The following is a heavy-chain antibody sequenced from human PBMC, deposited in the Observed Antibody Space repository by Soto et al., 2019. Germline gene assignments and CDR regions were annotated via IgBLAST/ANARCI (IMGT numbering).Heavy chain of an antibody. CDR2: ISSSSSTI. J-gene: IGHJ6*02. CDR3: AREEEQLWRPNGCGYGMDV. Sequence: EVQLVESGGGLVQPGGSLRLSCAASGFTFSSYSMNWVRQAPGKGLEWVSYISSSSSTIYYADSVKGRFTISRDNAKNSLYLQMNSLRDEDTAVYYCAREEEQLWRPNGCGYGMDVWGQGTTVTVSS. D-gene: IGHD5-18*01. CDR1: GFTFSSYS. V-gene: IGHV3-48*02.